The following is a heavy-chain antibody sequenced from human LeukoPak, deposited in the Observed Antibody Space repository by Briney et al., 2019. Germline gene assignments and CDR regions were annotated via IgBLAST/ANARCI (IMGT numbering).Heavy chain of an antibody. D-gene: IGHD6-13*01. V-gene: IGHV1-69*05. J-gene: IGHJ4*02. CDR1: GGTLTNYA. CDR2: IIPIFGTP. Sequence: SVKVSCRVSGGTLTNYAVSWVREAPGQGLEWMGGIIPIFGTPKYAQKFQDRVTITTDESTNTAYMEMSSLRPEDTPVFYCATYRNTWYYFDFWGQGVLVTVSS. CDR3: ATYRNTWYYFDF.